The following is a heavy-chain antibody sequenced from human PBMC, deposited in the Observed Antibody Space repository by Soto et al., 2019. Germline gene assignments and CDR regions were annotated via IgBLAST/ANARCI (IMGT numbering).Heavy chain of an antibody. CDR3: ARVPRVPAAMGAFDI. J-gene: IGHJ3*02. CDR2: INAGNGNT. V-gene: IGHV1-3*01. Sequence: GASVKVSCKASGYTFTIYAMHWVRQAPGQRLEWMGWINAGNGNTKYSQKFQGRVTITRDTSASTAYMELSSLRSEDTAVYYCARVPRVPAAMGAFDIWGQGTMVTVSS. CDR1: GYTFTIYA. D-gene: IGHD2-2*01.